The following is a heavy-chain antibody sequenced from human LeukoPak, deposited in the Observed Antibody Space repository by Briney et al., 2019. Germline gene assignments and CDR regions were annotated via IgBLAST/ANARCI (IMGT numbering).Heavy chain of an antibody. V-gene: IGHV4-61*02. D-gene: IGHD3-22*01. CDR3: ARARNYYDNSGYYYEGDAFDI. CDR2: IYTSGST. J-gene: IGHJ3*02. CDR1: GGSISSGSYY. Sequence: SQTLSLTCTVSGGSISSGSYYWSWIRQPAGKGLEWIGRIYTSGSTNDNPSLKSRVTISVDTSKNQFSLRLSSVTAADTAVYYCARARNYYDNSGYYYEGDAFDIWGQGTMVTVSS.